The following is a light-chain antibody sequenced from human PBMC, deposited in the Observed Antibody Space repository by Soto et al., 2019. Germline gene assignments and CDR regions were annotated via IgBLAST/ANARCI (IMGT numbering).Light chain of an antibody. J-gene: IGLJ1*01. CDR1: SSDVGGYNY. CDR2: DVS. CDR3: SSYTSSSTLNYV. V-gene: IGLV2-14*01. Sequence: QSVLTQPASVSGSPGQSITISCTGTSSDVGGYNYVSWYQQHPGKAPNLMIYDVSNRPSGVSNRFSGSKSGNTASLTISGLQAEDEADYYCSSYTSSSTLNYVFGTGTKVTVL.